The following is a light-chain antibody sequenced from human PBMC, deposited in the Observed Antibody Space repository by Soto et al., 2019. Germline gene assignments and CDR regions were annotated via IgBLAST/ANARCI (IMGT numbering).Light chain of an antibody. Sequence: EIVLTQSPGTLSLSPGERATLSCRASQSVSSSYLAWYQQKPGQAPRLLIYGASSRATGIPDRFSGSGSGTDFTLTINSLEPEDFAAYYCQQYGSSPPYTFGQGTKLEIK. V-gene: IGKV3-20*01. CDR3: QQYGSSPPYT. CDR2: GAS. J-gene: IGKJ2*01. CDR1: QSVSSSY.